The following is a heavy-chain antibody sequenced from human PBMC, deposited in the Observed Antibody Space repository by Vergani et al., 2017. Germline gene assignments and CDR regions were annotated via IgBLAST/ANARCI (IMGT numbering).Heavy chain of an antibody. V-gene: IGHV1-69*14. J-gene: IGHJ6*03. Sequence: QVQLVQSGAEVKKLGSSGKVSCKTPGGTFSSYAISWLRRAPGQGFDGRGRFIHIFGTANYGQKFQGRVPITADKSTSTAYMELSSLRSEDTAVYYCARSTTITTHYYYYYMDVWGKGTTVTVSS. CDR2: FIHIFGTA. CDR3: ARSTTITTHYYYYYMDV. CDR1: GGTFSSYA. D-gene: IGHD4-11*01.